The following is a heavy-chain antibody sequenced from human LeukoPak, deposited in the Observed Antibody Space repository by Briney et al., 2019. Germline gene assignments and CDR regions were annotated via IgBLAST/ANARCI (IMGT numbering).Heavy chain of an antibody. Sequence: ASVKVSCKTSGYTFTGYYLHWMRQAPGQGLEWMGWINPNSGDTHYAQNFQGRVTMTRDTSISTAYMELSRLRSDDTAVYYCVSGLSTSRYFDWSYFDYWGQGTLVTVSS. V-gene: IGHV1-2*02. CDR2: INPNSGDT. CDR1: GYTFTGYY. J-gene: IGHJ4*02. CDR3: VSGLSTSRYFDWSYFDY. D-gene: IGHD3-9*01.